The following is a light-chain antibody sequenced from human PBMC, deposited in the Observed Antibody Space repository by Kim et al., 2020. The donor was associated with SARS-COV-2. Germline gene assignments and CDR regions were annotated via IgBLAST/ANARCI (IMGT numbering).Light chain of an antibody. V-gene: IGKV1-39*01. Sequence: SASVGDRVTITCRASQYISGYLNWYQQKPGKAPKLLIYATSILQGGVPTRFSGSGSGTDFTLTINSLQPEDFATYFCQQTNGAPYTFGQGTKLEIK. CDR1: QYISGY. J-gene: IGKJ2*01. CDR3: QQTNGAPYT. CDR2: ATS.